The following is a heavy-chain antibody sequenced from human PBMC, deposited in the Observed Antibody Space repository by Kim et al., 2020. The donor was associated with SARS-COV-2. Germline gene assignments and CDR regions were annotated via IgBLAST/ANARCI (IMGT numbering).Heavy chain of an antibody. CDR1: GVTFTTYA. J-gene: IGHJ6*01. V-gene: IGHV3-23*01. CDR2: ISGSGGST. Sequence: GGSLRLSCAASGVTFTTYAMTWVRQAPGKGLEWVSAISGSGGSTYYADSVKGRFTISRDNSKNTLYLQMNSLRAEDTAVYYCAKDHYSSSPYYGLDVWGKGPRSPSPQ. CDR3: AKDHYSSSPYYGLDV. D-gene: IGHD6-6*01.